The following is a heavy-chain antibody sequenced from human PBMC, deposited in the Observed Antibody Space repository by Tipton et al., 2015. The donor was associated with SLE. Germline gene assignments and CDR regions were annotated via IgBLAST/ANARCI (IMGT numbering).Heavy chain of an antibody. J-gene: IGHJ6*03. CDR1: GYTFTGYY. CDR2: INPNSGGT. D-gene: IGHD3-3*01. Sequence: QLVQSGAEVKKPGASVKVSCKASGYTFTGYYMHWVRQVPGQGLEWMGWINPNSGGTNYAQKFQGRVTMTRDTSISTAYMELSRLRSDDTAVYYCARVYDFLNGYYYMDVWGKGTTVTVSS. CDR3: ARVYDFLNGYYYMDV. V-gene: IGHV1-2*02.